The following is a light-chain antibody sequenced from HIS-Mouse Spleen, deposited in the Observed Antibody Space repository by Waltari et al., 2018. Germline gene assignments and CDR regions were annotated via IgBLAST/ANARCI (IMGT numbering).Light chain of an antibody. CDR2: EDS. CDR1: ALPKKY. J-gene: IGLJ2*01. CDR3: YSTDSSGNHRV. V-gene: IGLV3-10*01. Sequence: SYELPQPPSASVSPGQTARITCSGDALPKKYAYWYQQKSGQAPVLVIYEDSKRPSGIPERFSGSSSGTMATLTISGAQVEEEADYYCYSTDSSGNHRVFGGGTKLTVL.